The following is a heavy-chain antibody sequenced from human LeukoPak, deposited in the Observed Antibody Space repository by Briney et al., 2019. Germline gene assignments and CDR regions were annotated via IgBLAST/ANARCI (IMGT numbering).Heavy chain of an antibody. CDR3: ARGGAGPLRD. D-gene: IGHD3-16*01. CDR1: SASVSSYY. J-gene: IGHJ4*02. CDR2: ISNSGSP. V-gene: IGHV4-59*02. Sequence: SETLSLTCTVSSASVSSYYWSWVRQPPGGGLEWVGYISNSGSPSYNPSFKSRVTFSADTSKNHLSLKLNSVTPADTAVYFCARGGAGPLRDWGQGTLVTVSS.